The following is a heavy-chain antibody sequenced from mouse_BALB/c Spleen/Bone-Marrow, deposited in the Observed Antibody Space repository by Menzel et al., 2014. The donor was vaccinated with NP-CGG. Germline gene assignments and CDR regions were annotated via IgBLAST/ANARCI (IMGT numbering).Heavy chain of an antibody. V-gene: IGHV14-3*02. CDR1: GFNIKDTY. Sequence: EVKLVESGAELVKPGASVKLSCTASGFNIKDTYMHWVKQRPEQGLEWIGRIDPANGNTKYDPRFQGKATITADTSSNTAYLQLSSLTSEDTAVYYCALYYDYDVGYWGQGTTLTVPS. D-gene: IGHD2-4*01. CDR3: ALYYDYDVGY. J-gene: IGHJ2*01. CDR2: IDPANGNT.